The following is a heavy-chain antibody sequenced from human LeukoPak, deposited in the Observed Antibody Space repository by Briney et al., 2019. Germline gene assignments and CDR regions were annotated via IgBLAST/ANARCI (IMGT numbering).Heavy chain of an antibody. CDR1: GGSISSGSYY. J-gene: IGHJ4*02. CDR3: ATTKPRRFGIFDY. Sequence: PSETLSLTCTVSGGSISSGSYYWSWIRQPAGKGLEWIGRIYTSGSTNYNPSLKSRVTISVDTSKNQFSLKLSSVTAADTAVYYCATTKPRRFGIFDYWGQGSLVTVSS. CDR2: IYTSGST. V-gene: IGHV4-61*02. D-gene: IGHD3-10*01.